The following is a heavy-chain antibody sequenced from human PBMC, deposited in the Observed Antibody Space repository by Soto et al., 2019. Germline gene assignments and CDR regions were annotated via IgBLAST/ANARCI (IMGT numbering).Heavy chain of an antibody. CDR2: IIPIFGTA. Sequence: SVKVSCKASGGTCSSYAISWVLQAPGQGLEWMGGIIPIFGTANYAQKFQGRVTITADESTSTAYMELSSLRSEDTAVYYCARARLGYCSSTSCYQGYYYYGMDVWGQGTTVTVSS. CDR3: ARARLGYCSSTSCYQGYYYYGMDV. D-gene: IGHD2-2*01. J-gene: IGHJ6*02. V-gene: IGHV1-69*13. CDR1: GGTCSSYA.